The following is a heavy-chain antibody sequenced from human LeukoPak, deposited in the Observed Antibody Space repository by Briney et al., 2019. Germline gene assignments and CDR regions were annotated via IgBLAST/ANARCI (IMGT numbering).Heavy chain of an antibody. J-gene: IGHJ6*02. D-gene: IGHD1-14*01. CDR1: GFMFTNCA. CDR2: VSYDGKYE. CDR3: AKVRGPLHYYAVDA. Sequence: GGSLRLSCVASGFMFTNCAFHWVRQAPGKGPEWVATVSYDGKYEFYSDSVKGRFSISRNDSDNTVYLQMNSLRPEDSAVFYCAKVRGPLHYYAVDAWGQGTKVTVSS. V-gene: IGHV3-30*18.